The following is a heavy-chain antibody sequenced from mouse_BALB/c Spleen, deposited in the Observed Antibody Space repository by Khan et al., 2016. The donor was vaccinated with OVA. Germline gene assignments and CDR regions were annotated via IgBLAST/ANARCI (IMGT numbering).Heavy chain of an antibody. Sequence: QFQLVQSGAELAKPGASVKMSCKASGYTFTSYWMHWVKQRPGQGLEWIGYINPSTGYTEYNQRFKDKATLTADKSSSTAYMQLSSLTSEESAVFYCGNHGGSSAWLTYWGQGTLVTVSA. CDR1: GYTFTSYW. J-gene: IGHJ3*01. CDR2: INPSTGYT. CDR3: GNHGGSSAWLTY. D-gene: IGHD1-1*01. V-gene: IGHV1-7*01.